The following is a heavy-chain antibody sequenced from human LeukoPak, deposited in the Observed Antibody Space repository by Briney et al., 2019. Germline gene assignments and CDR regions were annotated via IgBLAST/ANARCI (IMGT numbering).Heavy chain of an antibody. CDR3: AKGQERTRIAARPSALDF. V-gene: IGHV3-23*01. Sequence: PGGSLRLSCAASGFTFSSYWMSWVRQAPGKGLEWVSTISGSGATAYYADSVKGRFTISRDNSKNTLYLQMSTLRAEDTATYYCAKGQERTRIAARPSALDFWGQGTRVTVSS. J-gene: IGHJ4*02. D-gene: IGHD6-6*01. CDR2: ISGSGATA. CDR1: GFTFSSYW.